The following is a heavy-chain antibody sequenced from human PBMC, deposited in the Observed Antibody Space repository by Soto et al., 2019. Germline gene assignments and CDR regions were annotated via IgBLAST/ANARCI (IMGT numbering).Heavy chain of an antibody. Sequence: WASVKVSCKASGGTFSSYAISWVRQAPGQGLEWMGGIIPIFGTANYAQKFQGRVTITADESTSTAYMELSSLRAEDTAVYYCAKAVIRRVGIAAAGYYFDYWGQGTLVTVSS. CDR2: IIPIFGTA. J-gene: IGHJ4*02. V-gene: IGHV1-69*13. CDR3: AKAVIRRVGIAAAGYYFDY. D-gene: IGHD6-13*01. CDR1: GGTFSSYA.